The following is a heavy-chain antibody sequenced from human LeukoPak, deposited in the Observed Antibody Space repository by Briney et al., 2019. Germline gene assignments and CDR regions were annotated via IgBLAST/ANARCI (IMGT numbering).Heavy chain of an antibody. CDR1: GGSFSGYY. CDR2: INHSGST. D-gene: IGHD5-18*01. Sequence: SETLSLTCAVYGGSFSGYYWSWIRQPPGKGLEWIGEINHSGSTNYNPSLKSRVTISVDTSKNQFSLKLSSVTAADTAVYYCARGLSPRGYSYGYSPMYYFDYWGQGTLVIVSS. CDR3: ARGLSPRGYSYGYSPMYYFDY. V-gene: IGHV4-34*01. J-gene: IGHJ4*02.